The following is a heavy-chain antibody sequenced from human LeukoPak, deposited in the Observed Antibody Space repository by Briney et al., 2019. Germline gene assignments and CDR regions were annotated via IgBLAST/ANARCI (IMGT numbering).Heavy chain of an antibody. CDR3: ARRDTIVVVPAAMTGRVAFDI. D-gene: IGHD2-2*01. Sequence: SETLSLTCAVYGGSFSGYYWSWIRQPPGKGLEWIGEINHSGSTNYNPSLKSRVTISVDTSKNQFSLKLSSVTAADTAVYYCARRDTIVVVPAAMTGRVAFDIWGQGTMVTVSS. CDR2: INHSGST. J-gene: IGHJ3*02. CDR1: GGSFSGYY. V-gene: IGHV4-34*01.